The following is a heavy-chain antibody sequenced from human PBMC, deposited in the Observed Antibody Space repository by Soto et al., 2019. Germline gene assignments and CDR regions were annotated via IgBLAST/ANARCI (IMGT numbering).Heavy chain of an antibody. J-gene: IGHJ5*02. CDR2: IYHSGST. Sequence: PSETLSLTCTVSGGSISSGAYSWSWIRQPPGKGLEWIGYIYHSGSTNYNPSLKSRVTISVDTSKNQFSLKLSSVTAADTAVYYCARGRRSLRSSGWRRDWFDPWGQGTLVTVSS. D-gene: IGHD6-19*01. CDR1: GGSISSGAYS. CDR3: ARGRRSLRSSGWRRDWFDP. V-gene: IGHV4-30-2*01.